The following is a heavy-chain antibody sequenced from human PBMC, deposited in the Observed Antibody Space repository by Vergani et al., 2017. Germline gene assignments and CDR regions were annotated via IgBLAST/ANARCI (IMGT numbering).Heavy chain of an antibody. D-gene: IGHD5-24*01. J-gene: IGHJ3*02. CDR1: GFTFSSYA. V-gene: IGHV3-43*01. CDR3: AAYRRWPALGAFDI. CDR2: ISWDGGST. Sequence: EVQLLESGGGLVQPGGSLRLSCAASGFTFSSYAMHWVRQAPGKGLEWVSLISWDGGSTYYADSVKGRFTISRDNSKNSLYLQMNSLRTEDTALYYCAAYRRWPALGAFDIWGQGTMVTVSS.